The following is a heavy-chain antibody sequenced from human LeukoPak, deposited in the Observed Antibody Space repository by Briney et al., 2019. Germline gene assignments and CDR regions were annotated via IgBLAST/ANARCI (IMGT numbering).Heavy chain of an antibody. J-gene: IGHJ4*02. V-gene: IGHV1-46*01. D-gene: IGHD2-2*02. CDR3: ATGYCSSTSCYRGAFDY. CDR2: FKSTDDTT. Sequence: ASVKVSCKTSGYTFTRYQIHWVRQAPGQGLEWVAIFKSTDDTTVYAQRFQGRVTVTRDTSTSTVYMDLSSLSSEDTAVYYCATGYCSSTSCYRGAFDYWGQGTLVTVSS. CDR1: GYTFTRYQ.